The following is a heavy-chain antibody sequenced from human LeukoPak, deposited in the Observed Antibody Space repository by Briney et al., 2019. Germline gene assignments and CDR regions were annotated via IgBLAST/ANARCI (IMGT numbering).Heavy chain of an antibody. CDR2: ISGSGGSSGGDT. CDR3: ARSQDGSGSYFYYFYIDV. Sequence: GGSLRLSCAASGFTLSRSAMSWVRQAPGKGLEWVSNISGSGGSSGGDTYYADSVKGRFTISRDNSKNTLYLQMNSLRAEDTAVYYCARSQDGSGSYFYYFYIDVWGKGTTV. CDR1: GFTLSRSA. D-gene: IGHD3-10*01. J-gene: IGHJ6*03. V-gene: IGHV3-23*01.